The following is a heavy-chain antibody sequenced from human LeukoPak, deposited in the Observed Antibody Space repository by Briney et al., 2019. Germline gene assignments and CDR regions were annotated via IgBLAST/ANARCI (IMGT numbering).Heavy chain of an antibody. CDR2: KYYSGSA. V-gene: IGHV4-31*03. CDR1: GDPDSEGRYF. Sequence: PSQTLSLTCSVSGDPDSEGRYFWTWIRQYPGKGLEWIGYKYYSGSAKYNPSLESRLTISIDKSKNQFSLQLSSVTAADTATYYCATPYCSSISCLDVFNMWGQGTRVTVSS. CDR3: ATPYCSSISCLDVFNM. J-gene: IGHJ3*02. D-gene: IGHD2-2*01.